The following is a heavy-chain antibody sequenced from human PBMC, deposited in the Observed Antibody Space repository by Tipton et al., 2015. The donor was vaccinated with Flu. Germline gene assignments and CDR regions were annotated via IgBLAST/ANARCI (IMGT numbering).Heavy chain of an antibody. V-gene: IGHV3-23*01. CDR2: ISGSGGST. D-gene: IGHD3-22*01. Sequence: SLRLSCAASGFTFSSYAMSWVRQAPGKGLEWVSAISGSGGSTYYADSVKGRFTISRDNSKNTLYLQMNSLRAEDTAVYYCAKATYYYDSSGYSYWGQGTLVTVSS. CDR3: AKATYYYDSSGYSY. CDR1: GFTFSSYA. J-gene: IGHJ4*02.